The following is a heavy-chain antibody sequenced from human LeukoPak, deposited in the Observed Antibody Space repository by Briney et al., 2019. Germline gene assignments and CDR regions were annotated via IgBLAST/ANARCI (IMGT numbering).Heavy chain of an antibody. CDR2: IKQDGSEK. J-gene: IGHJ4*02. D-gene: IGHD4-17*01. CDR1: GFTFSSYW. V-gene: IGHV3-7*03. Sequence: GGSLRLSCAASGFTFSSYWMSWVRRAPGKGLEWVANIKQDGSEKYYVDSVKGRFTISRDNAKNSLYLQINSLRAEDTAVYYCAKDVYGDYGGLDYWGQGTLVTVSS. CDR3: AKDVYGDYGGLDY.